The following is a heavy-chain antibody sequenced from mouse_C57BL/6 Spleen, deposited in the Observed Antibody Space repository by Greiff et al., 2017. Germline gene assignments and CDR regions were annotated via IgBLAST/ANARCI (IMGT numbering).Heavy chain of an antibody. J-gene: IGHJ3*01. CDR2: IYPGSGST. V-gene: IGHV1-55*01. CDR1: GYTFTSYW. Sequence: QVQLQQPGAELVKPGASVKMSCKASGYTFTSYWITWVKQRPGQGLEWIGDIYPGSGSTNYHEKFKSKATMTVDKSSSTAYMQLSSLTSEDSAVYYCARHLYDWGQGTLVTVSA. CDR3: ARHLYD. D-gene: IGHD1-3*01.